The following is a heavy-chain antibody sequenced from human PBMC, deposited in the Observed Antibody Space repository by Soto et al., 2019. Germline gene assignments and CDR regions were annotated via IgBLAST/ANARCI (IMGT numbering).Heavy chain of an antibody. Sequence: HHWGSLRLSCSASGFTFSSSAMHWFRQAPGKGLEWVAVISYDGSNKYYADSVKGRFTISRDNSKNTLYLQMNSLRAEDTAVYYCARDGSSAPEYITIFGVVSAFDIWGQGTMVTVSS. V-gene: IGHV3-30-3*01. CDR1: GFTFSSSA. J-gene: IGHJ3*02. D-gene: IGHD3-3*01. CDR3: ARDGSSAPEYITIFGVVSAFDI. CDR2: ISYDGSNK.